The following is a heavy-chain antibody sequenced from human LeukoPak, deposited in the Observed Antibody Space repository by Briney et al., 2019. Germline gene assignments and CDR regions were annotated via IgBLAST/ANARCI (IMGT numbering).Heavy chain of an antibody. J-gene: IGHJ5*02. V-gene: IGHV3-23*01. CDR2: ISGSGGST. CDR3: AKDRPRQADFDWLPLPCWFDP. Sequence: GGSLRLSCAASGFTFSSYAMSWVRQAPGKGLEWVSAISGSGGSTYYADSVKGRFTISRDNSKNTLYLQMNSLRAEDTAVYYCAKDRPRQADFDWLPLPCWFDPWGQGTLVTVSS. D-gene: IGHD3-9*01. CDR1: GFTFSSYA.